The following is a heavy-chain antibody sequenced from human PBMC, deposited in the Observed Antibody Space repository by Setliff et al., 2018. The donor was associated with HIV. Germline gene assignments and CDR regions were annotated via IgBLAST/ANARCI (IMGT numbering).Heavy chain of an antibody. CDR2: INPNSGGT. Sequence: ASVKVSCKASGYTFTGYYMHWVRQAPGQGLEWMGRINPNSGGTNYAQKFQGRVTMTRDTSISTAYMERSRLRSDDTAVYYCARPSFGSSSWKNDAFDIWGQGTMVTVSS. CDR3: ARPSFGSSSWKNDAFDI. J-gene: IGHJ3*02. D-gene: IGHD6-13*01. CDR1: GYTFTGYY. V-gene: IGHV1-2*06.